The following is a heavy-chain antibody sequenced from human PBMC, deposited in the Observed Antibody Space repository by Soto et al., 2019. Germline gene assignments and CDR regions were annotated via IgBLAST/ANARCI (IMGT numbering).Heavy chain of an antibody. J-gene: IGHJ4*02. V-gene: IGHV3-33*01. CDR3: ASRSPAIDY. D-gene: IGHD2-2*01. Sequence: GGSLRLSCAASGFPFSTYGMHWVRQAPGKGLEWVAVIWSDGSNKYYADSVKGRFTISRDNSKNTLYLQMHSLRAEDKAVYYCASRSPAIDYWGQGTLVNVSS. CDR2: IWSDGSNK. CDR1: GFPFSTYG.